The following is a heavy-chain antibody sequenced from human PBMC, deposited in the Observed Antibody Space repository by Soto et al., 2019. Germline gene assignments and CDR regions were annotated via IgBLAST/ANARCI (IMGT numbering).Heavy chain of an antibody. D-gene: IGHD3-22*01. CDR3: ARHSYDSSGYIAY. CDR1: GYKVSTWHNFTSYW. J-gene: IGHJ4*02. V-gene: IGHV5-51*01. Sequence: GESLKISCMGSGYKVSTWHNFTSYWIAWVRQMPGEGLEWMGIIYPGDSDTNYSPSFQGHVTISADKSISTAYLQWSSLKASDTAMYYCARHSYDSSGYIAYWGQGTLVTVSS. CDR2: IYPGDSDT.